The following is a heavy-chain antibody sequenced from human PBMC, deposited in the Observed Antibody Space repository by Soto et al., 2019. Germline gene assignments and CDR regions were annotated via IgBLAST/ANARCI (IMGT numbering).Heavy chain of an antibody. V-gene: IGHV1-46*03. CDR2: INPSGGST. D-gene: IGHD2-2*01. CDR1: GYTFTSYY. CDR3: ARNKDVVVPAAMGYYYYYYMDV. J-gene: IGHJ6*03. Sequence: ASVKVSCKASGYTFTSYYMHWVRQAPGQGLEWMGIINPSGGSTSYAQKFQGRVTMTRDTSTSTVYMELSSLRSEDTAVYYCARNKDVVVPAAMGYYYYYYMDVWGKGTTVTVSS.